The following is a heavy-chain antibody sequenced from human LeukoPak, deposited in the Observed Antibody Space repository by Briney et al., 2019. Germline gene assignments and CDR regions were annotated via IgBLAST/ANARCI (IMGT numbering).Heavy chain of an antibody. Sequence: ASVKVSCKASGYTSTGYYMHWVRQAPGQGLEWMGWINPNSGGTNYAQKFQGRVTMTRDTSISTAYMELSRLRSDDTAVYYCAIESGYDYYYGMDVWGQGTTVTVSS. D-gene: IGHD5-12*01. CDR2: INPNSGGT. V-gene: IGHV1-2*02. CDR3: AIESGYDYYYGMDV. J-gene: IGHJ6*02. CDR1: GYTSTGYY.